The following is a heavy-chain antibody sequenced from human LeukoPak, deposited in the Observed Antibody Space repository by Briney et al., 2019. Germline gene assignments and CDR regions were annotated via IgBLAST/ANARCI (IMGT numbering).Heavy chain of an antibody. D-gene: IGHD1-26*01. CDR1: GFTFSTYA. Sequence: GGSLRLSCAASGFTFSTYAMSWVRQAPGKGLEWVSAISGSGGSTYYADSVKGRFTISRDNSKNTLYLQMSSLRAEDTAVYYCAKEGGGSYYYFDYWGQGTLVTVSS. CDR2: ISGSGGST. CDR3: AKEGGGSYYYFDY. V-gene: IGHV3-23*01. J-gene: IGHJ4*02.